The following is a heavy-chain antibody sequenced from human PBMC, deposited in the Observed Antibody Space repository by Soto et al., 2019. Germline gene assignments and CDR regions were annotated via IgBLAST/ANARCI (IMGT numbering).Heavy chain of an antibody. CDR3: ARQGRIAAAEGGNWFDP. J-gene: IGHJ5*02. CDR2: IYYSGST. D-gene: IGHD6-13*01. V-gene: IGHV4-39*01. Sequence: QLQLQESGPGLVKPSETLSLTCTVSGGSISSSSYYWGWIRQPPGKGLEWIGSIYYSGSTYYNPSLQSRVTISVDASKNQSSLKLSSVTAADTAVYYCARQGRIAAAEGGNWFDPWGQGTLVTVSS. CDR1: GGSISSSSYY.